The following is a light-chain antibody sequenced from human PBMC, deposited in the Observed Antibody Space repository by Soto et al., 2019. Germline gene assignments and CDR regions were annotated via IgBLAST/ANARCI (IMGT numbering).Light chain of an antibody. CDR3: QQSYTTPRT. J-gene: IGKJ1*01. Sequence: DIQMTQSPSSLSASVGDRVTITGGAGQSITSYLNWYQQKPGKAPKLLIYGASNLQSGVPSRFSGSGSGTDFTLTISSLQPEDFATYYCQQSYTTPRTFGQGTNVGIK. V-gene: IGKV1-39*01. CDR1: QSITSY. CDR2: GAS.